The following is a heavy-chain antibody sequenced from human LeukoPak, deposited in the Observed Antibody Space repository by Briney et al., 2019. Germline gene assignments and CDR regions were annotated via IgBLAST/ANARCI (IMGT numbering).Heavy chain of an antibody. D-gene: IGHD2-8*01. Sequence: SETLSLTYTVSGGSISSGGYYWSWIRQHPGKGLEWIGYIYYSGSTYYNPSLKSRVTISVDTSKNQFSLKLSSVTAADMAVYYCARYCTNGVCYTREDAFDIWGQGTMVTVSS. J-gene: IGHJ3*02. CDR3: ARYCTNGVCYTREDAFDI. CDR1: GGSISSGGYY. CDR2: IYYSGST. V-gene: IGHV4-31*03.